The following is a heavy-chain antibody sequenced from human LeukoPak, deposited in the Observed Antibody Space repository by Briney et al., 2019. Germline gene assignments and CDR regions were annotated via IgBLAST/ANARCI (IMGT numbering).Heavy chain of an antibody. Sequence: SGGSLRLSCAASGFTFSNYWMSWVRQAPGKGLEWVANIKQDGSEKYYVDSVKGRFTISRDNAKNSLYLQMNSLRAEDTAVYYCAREGAYYYDSSGEDYWGQGTLVTVSS. CDR2: IKQDGSEK. D-gene: IGHD3-22*01. V-gene: IGHV3-7*01. CDR1: GFTFSNYW. CDR3: AREGAYYYDSSGEDY. J-gene: IGHJ4*02.